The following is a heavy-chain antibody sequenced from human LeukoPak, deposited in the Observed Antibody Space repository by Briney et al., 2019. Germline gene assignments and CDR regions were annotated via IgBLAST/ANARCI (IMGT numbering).Heavy chain of an antibody. CDR3: ARERRYFDWLEGALDN. CDR2: IIPIFRTA. J-gene: IGHJ4*02. D-gene: IGHD3-9*01. Sequence: ASVKVSCKASGGTFSSDAINWVRQAPGQGLEWLGGIIPIFRTANYAHNFQGRVTITADKSTTTAYMELRSLRSDDTAVYYCARERRYFDWLEGALDNWGQGTLVTVSS. CDR1: GGTFSSDA. V-gene: IGHV1-69*06.